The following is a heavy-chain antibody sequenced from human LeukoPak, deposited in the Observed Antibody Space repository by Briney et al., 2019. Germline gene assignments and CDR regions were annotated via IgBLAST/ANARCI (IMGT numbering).Heavy chain of an antibody. J-gene: IGHJ5*02. Sequence: PSETLSLTCAVYGGSFSGYYWSWIRQPLGKGLEWIGEINHSGSTNYNPSLKSRVTISVDTSKNQFSLKLSSVTAADTAVYYCARLVTGYCSGGSCFFGLIATPNWFDPWGQGTLVTVSS. CDR2: INHSGST. V-gene: IGHV4-34*01. D-gene: IGHD2-15*01. CDR1: GGSFSGYY. CDR3: ARLVTGYCSGGSCFFGLIATPNWFDP.